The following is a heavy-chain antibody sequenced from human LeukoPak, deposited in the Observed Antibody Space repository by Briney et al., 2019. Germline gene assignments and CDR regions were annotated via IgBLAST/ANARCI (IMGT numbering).Heavy chain of an antibody. CDR1: GGSFSGYY. D-gene: IGHD3-16*01. Sequence: PSETLSLTCAVSGGSFSGYYWNWIRQPPGKGVEWIGEINRSGGTNYSPSLKSRVTISVKTYTKEFALKGTPVTAADTAVYYCARRNNRHRLANWGQGTLVTVSS. CDR3: ARRNNRHRLAN. CDR2: INRSGGT. J-gene: IGHJ4*02. V-gene: IGHV4-34*01.